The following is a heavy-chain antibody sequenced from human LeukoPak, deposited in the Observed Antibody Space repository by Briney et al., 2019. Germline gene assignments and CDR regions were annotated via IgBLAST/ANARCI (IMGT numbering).Heavy chain of an antibody. Sequence: ASVKVSCKASGFTFTSYAMQWGRQARGQRGEWRGWIVVGRGKKNYAQKFQERGTSTRDMSKSTAHMELSSLRSEDTAVSYCAPPRDGDYQNDAFHIWGPGKMVTVSS. CDR1: GFTFTSYA. D-gene: IGHD4-17*01. J-gene: IGHJ3*02. CDR3: APPRDGDYQNDAFHI. V-gene: IGHV1-58*02. CDR2: IVVGRGKK.